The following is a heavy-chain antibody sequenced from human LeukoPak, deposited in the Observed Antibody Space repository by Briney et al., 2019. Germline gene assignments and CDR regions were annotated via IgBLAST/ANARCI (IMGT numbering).Heavy chain of an antibody. Sequence: SETLSLTCTVPGGSISTYYWSWIRQPPGKGLEWIGYIYYSGSTNYNPSLKSRVTISVDTSKNQFSLKLSSVTAADTAVYYCASNSYLDAFDIGGQGTMVTVSS. CDR1: GGSISTYY. J-gene: IGHJ3*02. CDR3: ASNSYLDAFDI. V-gene: IGHV4-59*08. CDR2: IYYSGST. D-gene: IGHD2-2*01.